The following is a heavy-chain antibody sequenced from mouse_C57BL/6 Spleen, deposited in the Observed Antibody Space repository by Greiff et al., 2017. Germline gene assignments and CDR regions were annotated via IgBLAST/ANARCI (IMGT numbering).Heavy chain of an antibody. Sequence: EVQLQQSGPELVKPGASVKISCKASGYTFTDYYMNWVKQSHGKSLEWIGDINPNNGGTSYNQKFKGKATLTVDKSSSTAYMELRSLTSEDSAVYYCSRCRYDYDEHPHYYAMDYWGQGTSVTVSS. CDR3: SRCRYDYDEHPHYYAMDY. V-gene: IGHV1-26*01. CDR2: INPNNGGT. D-gene: IGHD2-4*01. CDR1: GYTFTDYY. J-gene: IGHJ4*01.